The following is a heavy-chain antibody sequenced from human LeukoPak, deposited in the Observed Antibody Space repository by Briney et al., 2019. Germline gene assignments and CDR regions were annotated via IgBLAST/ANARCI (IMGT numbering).Heavy chain of an antibody. CDR2: INHSGST. V-gene: IGHV4-34*01. J-gene: IGHJ4*02. CDR3: ARGRVAAAGTSTGPYYFDY. D-gene: IGHD6-13*01. Sequence: PSETLSLTCAVDGGSFSGYYWSWIRQPPGKGLEWIGEINHSGSTNYNPSLKSRVTISVDTSKNQFSLKLSSVTAADTAVYYCARGRVAAAGTSTGPYYFDYWGQGTLVTVSS. CDR1: GGSFSGYY.